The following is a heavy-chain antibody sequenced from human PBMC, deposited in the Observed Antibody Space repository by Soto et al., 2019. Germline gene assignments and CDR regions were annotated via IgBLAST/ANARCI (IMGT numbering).Heavy chain of an antibody. J-gene: IGHJ4*02. CDR3: ARDEHSPGL. V-gene: IGHV3-11*01. CDR1: GFIFSDYY. Sequence: GSLRLYCEASGFIFSDYYMSWIRQAPGKGLEWVSYISGSGSTIYLADSVKGRFTISRDNAKNSLYLQMHSLRAEDTAVYYCARDEHSPGLWGQGTLVTVSS. CDR2: ISGSGSTI. D-gene: IGHD1-26*01.